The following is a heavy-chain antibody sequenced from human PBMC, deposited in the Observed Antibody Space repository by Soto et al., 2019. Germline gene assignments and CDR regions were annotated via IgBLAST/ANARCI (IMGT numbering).Heavy chain of an antibody. Sequence: QVQLQESGPGLVKPSQTLSLTCTVSGGSISSGDYYWSWIRQPPGKGLEWIGYIYYSGSTYYNPSLKKRVTISVDTSKNQFSLKLNAVNAADTAVYDCARERRDGCRLDPWGQGTLVTVSS. CDR2: IYYSGST. J-gene: IGHJ5*02. CDR3: ARERRDGCRLDP. V-gene: IGHV4-30-4*01. CDR1: GGSISSGDYY. D-gene: IGHD6-19*01.